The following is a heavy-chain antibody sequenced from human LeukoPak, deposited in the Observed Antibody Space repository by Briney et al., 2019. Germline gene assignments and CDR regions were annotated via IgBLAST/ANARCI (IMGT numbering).Heavy chain of an antibody. Sequence: GGSLRLSCAASGFTFSSHGMHWVRQAPGKGLGWVAFIRDDGSNKYYADSVKGRFTISRDNSKNTLYLQMNSLRAEDTAVYYCAKILEQQLVFDYWGQGTLVTVSS. V-gene: IGHV3-30*02. CDR2: IRDDGSNK. CDR3: AKILEQQLVFDY. CDR1: GFTFSSHG. J-gene: IGHJ4*02. D-gene: IGHD6-13*01.